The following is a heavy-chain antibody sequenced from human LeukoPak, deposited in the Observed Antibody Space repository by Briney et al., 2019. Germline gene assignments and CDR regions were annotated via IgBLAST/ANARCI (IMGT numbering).Heavy chain of an antibody. Sequence: ASVRVSCKASGYIFNGYFMNWVRQAPGQGLEWMGWINPNSGGANYAQKFQGRVTMTRDTSISTAYMELSSLTSDDTAVYYCARGSSERDWFDLWGQGTLVTVSS. V-gene: IGHV1-2*02. J-gene: IGHJ5*02. CDR1: GYIFNGYF. CDR2: INPNSGGA. D-gene: IGHD1-1*01. CDR3: ARGSSERDWFDL.